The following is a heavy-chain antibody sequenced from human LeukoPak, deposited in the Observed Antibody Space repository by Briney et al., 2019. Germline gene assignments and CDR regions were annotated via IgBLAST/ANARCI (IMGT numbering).Heavy chain of an antibody. CDR2: IYTSGST. CDR1: GGSISSGSYY. J-gene: IGHJ3*02. CDR3: ARVRSERITIFGVVIIEDAFDI. D-gene: IGHD3-3*01. V-gene: IGHV4-61*02. Sequence: PSETLSLTCTVSGGSISSGSYYWRWLRQPAGKGLEWIGRIYTSGSTNYNPSLKSRVTISVDTSKNQFSLKLSSVTAADTAVYYCARVRSERITIFGVVIIEDAFDIWGQGTMVTVSS.